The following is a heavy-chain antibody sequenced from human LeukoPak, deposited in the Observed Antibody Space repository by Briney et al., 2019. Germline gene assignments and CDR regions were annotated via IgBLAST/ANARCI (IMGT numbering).Heavy chain of an antibody. Sequence: GGSLRLSCAVSRFIFDDHTMNWVRRAPGKGLEWVSSISRRSDYIYYADSVKGRFTISRDNAKTSLYLQMNGLRVEDTAVYYCAREFSVVGNFDYWGQGTLVTVSS. D-gene: IGHD2-21*01. CDR1: RFIFDDHT. V-gene: IGHV3-21*01. CDR3: AREFSVVGNFDY. J-gene: IGHJ4*02. CDR2: ISRRSDYI.